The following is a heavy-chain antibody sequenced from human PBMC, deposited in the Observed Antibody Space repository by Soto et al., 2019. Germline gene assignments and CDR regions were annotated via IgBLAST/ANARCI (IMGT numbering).Heavy chain of an antibody. V-gene: IGHV3-23*01. J-gene: IGHJ4*02. CDR2: VTASGGGT. Sequence: SLRLSCAASGFIFNNYAMTWVRQAPGKGLEWVSTVTASGGGTFYANSVKGRFTISRDNSRNTLHLQMSRLRVEDTALYYCAKALVTALTAKFGYWGQGTLVTVSS. CDR3: AKALVTALTAKFGY. D-gene: IGHD2-21*02. CDR1: GFIFNNYA.